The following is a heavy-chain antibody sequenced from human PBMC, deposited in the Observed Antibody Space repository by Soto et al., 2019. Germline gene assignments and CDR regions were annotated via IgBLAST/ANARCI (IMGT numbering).Heavy chain of an antibody. J-gene: IGHJ5*02. CDR1: GGSISSGGYC. CDR3: ARSNSGYYKWFDP. CDR2: MYYSGIT. Sequence: SVTLPLTCAVSGGSISSGGYCLSWIRPPPGKGLEWIGYMYYSGITYYNPSLKSRVAISVDTSKNQFSLKLSSVTAADTAIYYCARSNSGYYKWFDPWGQGTLVTVSS. V-gene: IGHV4-30-2*03. D-gene: IGHD3-22*01.